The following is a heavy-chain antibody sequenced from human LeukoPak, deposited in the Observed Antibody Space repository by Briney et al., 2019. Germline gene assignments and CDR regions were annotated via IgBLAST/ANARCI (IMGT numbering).Heavy chain of an antibody. CDR1: GYTFTGYY. D-gene: IGHD3-16*02. CDR2: INPNSGGT. J-gene: IGHJ4*02. V-gene: IGHV1-2*02. Sequence: ASVKVSCKASGYTFTGYYMHWVRQAPGQGLEWMGWINPNSGGTNYALKFQGRVTMTRDTSISTAYMELSRLRSDDTAVYYCARGRDRLHYYFDYWGQGTLVTVSS. CDR3: ARGRDRLHYYFDY.